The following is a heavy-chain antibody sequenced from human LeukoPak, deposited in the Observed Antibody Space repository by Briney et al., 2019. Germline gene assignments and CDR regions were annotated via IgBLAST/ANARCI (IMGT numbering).Heavy chain of an antibody. CDR3: ARELTYADY. D-gene: IGHD4/OR15-4a*01. Sequence: SETLSLTCTVSGGSVSSGSYYWSWIRQPPGKGLEWIGYIYYSGTTNYKPSLKSRVTMSVDTSKNQFSLKLSSVTAADTAVYYCARELTYADYWGQGTLVTVSS. CDR1: GGSVSSGSYY. V-gene: IGHV4-61*01. J-gene: IGHJ4*02. CDR2: IYYSGTT.